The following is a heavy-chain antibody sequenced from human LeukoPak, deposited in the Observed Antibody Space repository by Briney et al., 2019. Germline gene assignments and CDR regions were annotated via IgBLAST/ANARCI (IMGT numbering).Heavy chain of an antibody. Sequence: KPSETLSLTCTVSGGSIGYTGYYWGWIRQPPGKGLEWIGSIYYSGSTYYNSSLKSRVTISVALSKNQFSLKLSSVTAADTAVYYCARGYCINGVCYTPPSFYMDVWGKGTTVTVSS. CDR3: ARGYCINGVCYTPPSFYMDV. D-gene: IGHD2-8*01. CDR1: GGSIGYTGYY. J-gene: IGHJ6*03. CDR2: IYYSGST. V-gene: IGHV4-39*01.